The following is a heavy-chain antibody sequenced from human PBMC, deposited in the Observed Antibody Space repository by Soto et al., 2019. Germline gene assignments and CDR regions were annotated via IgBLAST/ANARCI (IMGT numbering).Heavy chain of an antibody. Sequence: LSLTCALYGASISSYYLSWIRPPAGKGLEWIGRIYTSGSTNYNPSLKSRVTMSVDTSKNQFSLKLSSVTAADTAVYYCARGGTMVRGVIMNAFDIWGQGTMVTVSS. CDR3: ARGGTMVRGVIMNAFDI. J-gene: IGHJ3*02. D-gene: IGHD3-10*01. V-gene: IGHV4-59*10. CDR1: GASISSYY. CDR2: IYTSGST.